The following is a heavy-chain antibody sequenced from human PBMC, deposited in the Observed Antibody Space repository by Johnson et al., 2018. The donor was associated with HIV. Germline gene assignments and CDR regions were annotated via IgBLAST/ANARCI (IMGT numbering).Heavy chain of an antibody. D-gene: IGHD6-13*01. CDR2: ISSSGTTI. CDR1: GFSFSDYF. CDR3: AKDAAAAALRAFDN. Sequence: QMLLVESGGGLVKPGGSLRLSCAASGFSFSDYFMSWIRQAPGKGLECISYISSSGTTIYYTDSVKGRFTISRDNAKNSLFLQMNSLRAEDTAVYYCAKDAAAAALRAFDNWGQGTMVTVSS. V-gene: IGHV3-11*04. J-gene: IGHJ3*02.